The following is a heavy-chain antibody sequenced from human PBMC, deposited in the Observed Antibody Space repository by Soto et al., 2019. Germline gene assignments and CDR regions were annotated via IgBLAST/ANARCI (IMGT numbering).Heavy chain of an antibody. CDR3: ARDKKTGFRYNWFDP. J-gene: IGHJ5*02. D-gene: IGHD2-21*01. V-gene: IGHV3-30-3*01. Sequence: QVQLVESGGGVVQPGRSLRLSCAASGFTFSSYAMHWVRQAPGKGLEWVAVISYDGCNKYYADSVKGRFTISRDNSKNTLYLLMNSLRAEDTAVYYCARDKKTGFRYNWFDPWGQGTLVTVSS. CDR1: GFTFSSYA. CDR2: ISYDGCNK.